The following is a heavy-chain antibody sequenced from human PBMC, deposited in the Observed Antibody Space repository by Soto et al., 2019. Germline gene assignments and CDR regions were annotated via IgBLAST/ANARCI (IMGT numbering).Heavy chain of an antibody. D-gene: IGHD6-19*01. CDR3: ARHRLIAVAGTGLDWFHP. V-gene: IGHV5-10-1*01. CDR1: GYSFTSYW. CDR2: IDPSDSYT. Sequence: PGESLKISCKGSGYSFTSYWISWVRQMPGKGLEWMGRIDPSDSYTNYSPSFQGHVTISADKSISTAYLQWSSLKASDTAMYYCARHRLIAVAGTGLDWFHPWGQGTLVTVSS. J-gene: IGHJ5*02.